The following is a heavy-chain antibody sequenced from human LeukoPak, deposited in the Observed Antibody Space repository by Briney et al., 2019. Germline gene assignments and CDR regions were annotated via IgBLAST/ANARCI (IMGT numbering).Heavy chain of an antibody. J-gene: IGHJ6*02. CDR1: GASMSCGSHY. V-gene: IGHV4-61*02. CDR3: ASRVRLGQHLVRNPYGMDV. CDR2: IYTSRST. D-gene: IGHD6-13*01. Sequence: KASQTLSLTCTVSGASMSCGSHYWSWIRQPAGKGLERNRRIYTSRSTNYNPSVKSRVTISGDTSKNQFSLKLSAVTAADTAVYYCASRVRLGQHLVRNPYGMDVWGQGTTVTVSS.